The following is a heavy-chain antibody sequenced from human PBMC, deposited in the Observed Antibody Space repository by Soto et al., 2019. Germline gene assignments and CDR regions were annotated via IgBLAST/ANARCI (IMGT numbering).Heavy chain of an antibody. J-gene: IGHJ4*02. D-gene: IGHD3-10*01. CDR3: ARSRNGAGNDSINF. CDR2: ISRDGSSK. V-gene: IGHV3-30-3*01. Sequence: PGGSLRLSCAASGFPFSLYAMHWVRQSPGEGLEWVAVISRDGSSKYYGDSVKGRFTVSRDNSNNTLYLSMTSLRPDDTAVFYCARSRNGAGNDSINFWGQGTLVTVSS. CDR1: GFPFSLYA.